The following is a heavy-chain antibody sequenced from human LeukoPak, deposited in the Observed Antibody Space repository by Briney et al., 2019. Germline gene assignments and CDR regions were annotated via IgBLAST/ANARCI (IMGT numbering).Heavy chain of an antibody. V-gene: IGHV3-74*01. Sequence: QPGGSLILSCAVSGFTFTSLWMYWVRQAPGKGLVWVSRINGDGTDTVFADSMRGRFTISRDNAKNTVSLQMNSLTAGDTAVYYCAGGRSSTYEAFWGQGILVTVSS. CDR1: GFTFTSLW. D-gene: IGHD3-10*01. CDR3: AGGRSSTYEAF. CDR2: INGDGTDT. J-gene: IGHJ4*02.